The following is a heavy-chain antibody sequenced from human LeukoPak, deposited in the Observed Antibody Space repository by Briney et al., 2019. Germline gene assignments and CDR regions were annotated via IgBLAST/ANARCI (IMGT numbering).Heavy chain of an antibody. Sequence: GASVKVSCKASGYTFTGYYMHWVRQATGQGLEWMGWMNPNSGNTGYAQKFQGRVTMTRNTSISTAYMELSSLRSEDTAVYYCARGWTYYDILTGYFPYNWFDPWGQGTLVTVSS. J-gene: IGHJ5*02. CDR3: ARGWTYYDILTGYFPYNWFDP. V-gene: IGHV1-8*02. CDR2: MNPNSGNT. CDR1: GYTFTGYY. D-gene: IGHD3-9*01.